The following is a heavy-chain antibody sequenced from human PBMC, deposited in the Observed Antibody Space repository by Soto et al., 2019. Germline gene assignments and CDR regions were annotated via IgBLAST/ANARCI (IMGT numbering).Heavy chain of an antibody. CDR3: ARLRRYCTNGVCYQPYYYYGMDV. CDR2: TNPNSGGT. CDR1: GYTFTGYY. Sequence: ASVKVSCKASGYTFTGYYMHWVRQAPGQGLEWMGWTNPNSGGTNYAQKFQGRVTMTRDTSISTAYMELSRLRSDDTAVYYCARLRRYCTNGVCYQPYYYYGMDVWGQGTTVTVS. D-gene: IGHD2-8*01. V-gene: IGHV1-2*02. J-gene: IGHJ6*02.